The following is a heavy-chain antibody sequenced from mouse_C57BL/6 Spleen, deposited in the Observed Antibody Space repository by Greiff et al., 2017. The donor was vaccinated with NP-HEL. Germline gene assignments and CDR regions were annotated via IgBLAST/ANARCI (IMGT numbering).Heavy chain of an antibody. CDR1: GYTFTSYW. CDR3: ARGGLLRYPYWYFDV. D-gene: IGHD1-1*01. CDR2: IDPSDSET. V-gene: IGHV1-52*01. J-gene: IGHJ1*03. Sequence: QVQLQQSGAELVRPGSSVKLSCKASGYTFTSYWMHWVKQRPIQGLEWIGNIDPSDSETHYNQKFKDKATLTVDKSSSTAYMQLSSLTSEDSAVYYCARGGLLRYPYWYFDVWGTGTTVTVSS.